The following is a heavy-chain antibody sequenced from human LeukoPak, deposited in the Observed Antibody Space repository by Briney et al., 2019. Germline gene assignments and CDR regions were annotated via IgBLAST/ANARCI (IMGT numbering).Heavy chain of an antibody. CDR3: AKARTGNVLLWFGEFST. V-gene: IGHV3-23*01. CDR1: GFTFSSYA. CDR2: ISGSGGST. D-gene: IGHD3-10*01. J-gene: IGHJ5*02. Sequence: GGSLRLSCAASGFTFSSYAMSWVCQAPGKGLEWVSAISGSGGSTYYADSVKGRFTISRDNSKNTLYLQMNSLRAEDTAVYYCAKARTGNVLLWFGEFSTWGQGTLVTVSS.